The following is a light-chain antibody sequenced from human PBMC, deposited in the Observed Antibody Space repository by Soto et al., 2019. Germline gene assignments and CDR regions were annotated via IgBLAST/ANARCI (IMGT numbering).Light chain of an antibody. J-gene: IGLJ2*01. CDR3: LLSYSGARV. CDR2: DTN. CDR1: TGAVTSGLF. V-gene: IGLV7-46*01. Sequence: QAVVTQEPSLTVSPGGTVTLTCGSSTGAVTSGLFPYWFQQKPGQAPRTLIYDTNNRHSWTPARFSGSLLGGKAALTLSGAQAEDEAEYYCLLSYSGARVFGGGTKLTVL.